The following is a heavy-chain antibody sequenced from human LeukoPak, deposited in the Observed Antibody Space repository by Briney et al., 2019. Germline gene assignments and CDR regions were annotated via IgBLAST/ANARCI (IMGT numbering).Heavy chain of an antibody. D-gene: IGHD6-6*01. CDR3: ARASAYSSSSGVNC. J-gene: IGHJ4*02. V-gene: IGHV4-34*01. Sequence: SETLSLTCAVYGGSLCGYYWSWIRQPPGKGLEWIGQIDDSGITNYIPSLKSRVTISLDTSKKQYSLKLSSVSVADTAVYYCARASAYSSSSGVNCWGQGTLVTVSS. CDR2: IDDSGIT. CDR1: GGSLCGYY.